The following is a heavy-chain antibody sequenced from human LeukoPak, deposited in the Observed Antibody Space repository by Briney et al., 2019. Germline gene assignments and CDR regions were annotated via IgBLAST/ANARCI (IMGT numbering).Heavy chain of an antibody. CDR3: ARLTAAVGLYYFDY. V-gene: IGHV4-39*01. Sequence: SETLSLTCTVSGGSISSSSYFWGWIRQPPGKGLEWIGSLYYSGSTYYNPSLKSRVAISVDTAKNQFSLKLSSVTAADTAVYYCARLTAAVGLYYFDYWGQGTLVTVSS. J-gene: IGHJ4*02. CDR2: LYYSGST. D-gene: IGHD6-13*01. CDR1: GGSISSSSYF.